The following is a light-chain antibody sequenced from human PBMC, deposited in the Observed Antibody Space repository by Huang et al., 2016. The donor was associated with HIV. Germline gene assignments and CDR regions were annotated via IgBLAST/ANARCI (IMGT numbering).Light chain of an antibody. CDR2: DAS. Sequence: QLTQSPSSLSASVGDRVPITCRASQGISNTLAWYQQKPGKAPKLLIYDASSVQTGAPSRFSGSGSGTDFTLTSSSLQPEDCATYYCQQFNHYPLTFGGGTKVEIE. CDR1: QGISNT. V-gene: IGKV1D-13*01. CDR3: QQFNHYPLT. J-gene: IGKJ4*01.